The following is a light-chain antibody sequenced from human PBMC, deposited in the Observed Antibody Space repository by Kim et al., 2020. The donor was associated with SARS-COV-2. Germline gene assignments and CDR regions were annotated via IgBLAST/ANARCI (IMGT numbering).Light chain of an antibody. V-gene: IGLV2-14*03. J-gene: IGLJ3*02. CDR2: DVS. CDR3: SSYTSSSTLAV. CDR1: SSDVGGYNY. Sequence: LTQPASVSGSPGQSITISCTGTSSDVGGYNYVSWYQQHPVKAPKLMIYDVSNRPSGVSNRFSGSKSGNTASLTISGLQAEDEADYYCSSYTSSSTLAVFGGGTQLTVL.